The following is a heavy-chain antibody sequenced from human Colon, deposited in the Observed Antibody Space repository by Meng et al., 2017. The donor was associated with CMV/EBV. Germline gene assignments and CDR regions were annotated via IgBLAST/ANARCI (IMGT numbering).Heavy chain of an antibody. CDR2: IKQDGSEK. Sequence: GESLKISCAAPGFSFRSYWMTWVRQAPGKGLEWVANIKQDGSEKHYVDSVKGRFTISRDNAKNSVYLQMNSLRAEDTAVYYCARVERYCRGTTCYGPYYFDSWGQGTLVTVSS. CDR1: GFSFRSYW. J-gene: IGHJ4*02. D-gene: IGHD2-2*01. V-gene: IGHV3-7*01. CDR3: ARVERYCRGTTCYGPYYFDS.